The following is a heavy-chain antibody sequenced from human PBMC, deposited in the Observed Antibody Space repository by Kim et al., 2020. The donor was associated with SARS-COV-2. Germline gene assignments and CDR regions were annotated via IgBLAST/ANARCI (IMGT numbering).Heavy chain of an antibody. CDR2: ISHSGSPI. Sequence: GGSLRLSCAASGFTFSSFEMNWVRQAPGKGLEWISYISHSGSPIYYADSVRGRFTISRDDAKNSLYLQMDSLRVEDTAFYHCVRDDQGDLAGPHADHWGQGTLVTVSP. V-gene: IGHV3-48*03. CDR3: VRDDQGDLAGPHADH. J-gene: IGHJ4*02. D-gene: IGHD4-17*01. CDR1: GFTFSSFE.